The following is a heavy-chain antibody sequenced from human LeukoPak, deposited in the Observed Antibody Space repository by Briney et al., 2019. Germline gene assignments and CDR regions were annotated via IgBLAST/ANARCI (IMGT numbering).Heavy chain of an antibody. V-gene: IGHV4-38-2*02. CDR3: ARVTTTSWFEGYFDH. CDR2: FYHGGSS. CDR1: GYSISSGYY. J-gene: IGHJ4*02. D-gene: IGHD2-2*01. Sequence: PSETLSLTCSVSGYSISSGYYWGWIRQPPGKGLEWIGNFYHGGSSYYNPSLKSRVTMSGDTSKNQFSLNLRSVTAADTAVYYCARVTTTSWFEGYFDHWGQGSLVTVSS.